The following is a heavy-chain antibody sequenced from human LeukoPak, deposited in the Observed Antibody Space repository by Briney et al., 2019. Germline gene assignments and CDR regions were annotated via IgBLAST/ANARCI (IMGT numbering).Heavy chain of an antibody. V-gene: IGHV3-23*01. CDR1: GFTFSSYA. CDR3: AKVVGRYYDSSGYYFDY. D-gene: IGHD3-22*01. Sequence: GGSLRLSCAASGFTFSSYAMSWVRQAPGKGLEWVSAISGGGGSTYYADSVKGRFTISRDNSKNTLYLQMNSLRAEDTAVYYCAKVVGRYYDSSGYYFDYWGQGTLVTVSS. J-gene: IGHJ4*02. CDR2: ISGGGGST.